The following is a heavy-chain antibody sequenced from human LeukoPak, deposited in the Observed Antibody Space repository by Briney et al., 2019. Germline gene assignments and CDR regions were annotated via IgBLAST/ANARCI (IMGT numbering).Heavy chain of an antibody. V-gene: IGHV3-11*01. CDR2: ISSSGGTM. Sequence: GGSLRLSCVASGFTFSDYYMSWIRQAPGKGLECVSYISSSGGTMYYADSVKGRFTISRDNAKNSLYLQMNGLRAEDTAVYYCARDREPTDAFDIWGQGTMVTVSS. CDR1: GFTFSDYY. CDR3: ARDREPTDAFDI. J-gene: IGHJ3*02. D-gene: IGHD1-26*01.